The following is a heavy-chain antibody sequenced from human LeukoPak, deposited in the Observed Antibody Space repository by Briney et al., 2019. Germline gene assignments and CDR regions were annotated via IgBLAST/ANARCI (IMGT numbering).Heavy chain of an antibody. CDR1: GYTFTGYY. Sequence: ASVKVSCKASGYTFTGYYIHWVRQAPGQALEWMGWINPNSGGTNYAQKFQGRVTMTRDTSISTAHMEVSRLRSDDTTVYYCARANFLYCSSTTCLFDYWGQGTLVTVSS. D-gene: IGHD2-2*01. CDR3: ARANFLYCSSTTCLFDY. CDR2: INPNSGGT. V-gene: IGHV1-2*02. J-gene: IGHJ4*02.